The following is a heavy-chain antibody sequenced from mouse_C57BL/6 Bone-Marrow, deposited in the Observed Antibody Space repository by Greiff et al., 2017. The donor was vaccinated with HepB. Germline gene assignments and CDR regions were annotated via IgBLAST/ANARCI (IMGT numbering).Heavy chain of an antibody. CDR3: TYDPTGYFDV. J-gene: IGHJ1*03. Sequence: LVESGAELVRPGASVTLSCKASGYTFTDYEMHWVKQTPVHGLEWIGAIDPETGGTAYNQKFKGKAILTADKSSSTAYMELRSLTSEDSAVYYCTYDPTGYFDVWGTGTTVTVSS. CDR2: IDPETGGT. D-gene: IGHD2-3*01. CDR1: GYTFTDYE. V-gene: IGHV1-15*01.